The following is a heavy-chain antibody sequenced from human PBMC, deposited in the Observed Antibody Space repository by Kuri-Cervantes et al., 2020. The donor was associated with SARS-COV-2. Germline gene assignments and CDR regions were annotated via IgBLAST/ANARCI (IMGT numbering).Heavy chain of an antibody. CDR1: GGSFSGYY. Sequence: ESLKISCAAYGGSFSGYYWSWIRQPPGKGLEWIGEINHSGSTNYNPSLKSRVTISVDTSKNQFSLKLSSVTAADTAVYYCARVGDYYGSGSVDYWGQGTLVTVSS. CDR2: INHSGST. D-gene: IGHD3-10*01. CDR3: ARVGDYYGSGSVDY. V-gene: IGHV4-34*01. J-gene: IGHJ4*02.